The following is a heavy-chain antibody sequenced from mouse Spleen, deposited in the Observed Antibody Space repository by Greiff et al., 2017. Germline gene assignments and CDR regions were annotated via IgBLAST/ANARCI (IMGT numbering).Heavy chain of an antibody. Sequence: QVTLKVCGPGILQPSQSLSLTCSFSGFSLSTFGMGVGWLRQPSGKGLEWLAHIWWGDDKYYNPALKSRLTSSKDTSKNQVFLMIAKVDTEDTATYYCARIEEYAFDYWGQGTTLTVSS. D-gene: IGHD5-1*01. V-gene: IGHV8-8*01. CDR1: GFSLSTFGMG. CDR2: IWWGDDK. CDR3: ARIEEYAFDY. J-gene: IGHJ2*01.